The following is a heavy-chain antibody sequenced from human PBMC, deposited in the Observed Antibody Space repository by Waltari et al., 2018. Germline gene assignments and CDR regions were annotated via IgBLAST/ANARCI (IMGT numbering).Heavy chain of an antibody. V-gene: IGHV4-59*12. D-gene: IGHD1-26*01. CDR3: AGDGRAVGHNGFDP. Sequence: QVQLQESGPGLVKPSETLSLTCTVSGGSITSYYWSWIRQPPGTGLRWIGYIYYSGSTNYTPSRKGRVTISVDTTKNPFSLKMGSVTAADTAVYSWAGDGRAVGHNGFDPWGQGTLVTVSS. CDR1: GGSITSYY. CDR2: IYYSGST. J-gene: IGHJ5*02.